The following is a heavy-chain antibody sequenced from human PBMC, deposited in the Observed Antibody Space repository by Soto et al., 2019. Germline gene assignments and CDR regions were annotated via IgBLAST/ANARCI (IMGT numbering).Heavy chain of an antibody. CDR1: SGSISSADYY. J-gene: IGHJ5*02. V-gene: IGHV4-30-4*01. D-gene: IGHD1-26*01. CDR3: ASGGSSTWFDP. CDR2: IYYTGSA. Sequence: VQLQESGPGLVKPSQTLSRTCTVSSGSISSADYYWSRIRQPPGKGLEWIGYIYYTGSASYNPALKSRFTVSVDTSKTQFSLKVTSVTAADTAVYYCASGGSSTWFDPWGQGTLVTVSS.